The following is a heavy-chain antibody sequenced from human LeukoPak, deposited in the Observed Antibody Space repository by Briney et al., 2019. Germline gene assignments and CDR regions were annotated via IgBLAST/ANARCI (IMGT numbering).Heavy chain of an antibody. J-gene: IGHJ4*02. CDR2: IYSGGST. CDR3: ARDDSSGYRFFDY. CDR1: GFTVSSNY. Sequence: GGSLRLSCAASGFTVSSNYMSWVRQAPGKGLEWVSVIYSGGSTYYADSVKGRFTISRDNSKDTLYLQMNSLRAEDTAVYYCARDDSSGYRFFDYWGQGTLVTVSS. D-gene: IGHD3-22*01. V-gene: IGHV3-66*01.